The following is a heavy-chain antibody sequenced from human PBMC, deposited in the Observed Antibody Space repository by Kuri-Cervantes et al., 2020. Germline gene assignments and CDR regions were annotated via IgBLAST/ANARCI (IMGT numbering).Heavy chain of an antibody. CDR1: GFTFSSYS. CDR3: ARYLAYYFYY. CDR2: ISSSSSYI. D-gene: IGHD2-15*01. Sequence: GESLKISCAASGFTFSSYSMNWVRQAPGKGLEWVSSISSSSSYIYYADSVKGRFTISRDNAKNSLYLQMNSLRAEDTAVYYCARYLAYYFYYWGQGTLVTVSS. V-gene: IGHV3-21*01. J-gene: IGHJ4*02.